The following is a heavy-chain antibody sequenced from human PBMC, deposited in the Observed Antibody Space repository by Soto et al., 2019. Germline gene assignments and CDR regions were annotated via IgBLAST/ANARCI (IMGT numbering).Heavy chain of an antibody. J-gene: IGHJ5*02. D-gene: IGHD6-19*01. Sequence: QVQLVQSGAEVKKPGASVKVSCKASGYTFTSYGISWVRQAPGQGLEWMGWINSYNGNTNYAQKLQGRVTMTTDTSTRTDYVELRSLRSDDTAVYYCAREPVAGIWFDPWGQGTLVTVSS. CDR1: GYTFTSYG. CDR2: INSYNGNT. CDR3: AREPVAGIWFDP. V-gene: IGHV1-18*01.